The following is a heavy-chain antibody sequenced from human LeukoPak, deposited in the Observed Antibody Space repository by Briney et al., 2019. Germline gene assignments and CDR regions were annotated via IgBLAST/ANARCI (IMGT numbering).Heavy chain of an antibody. CDR3: ARELVIDAFDI. V-gene: IGHV3-7*01. J-gene: IGHJ3*02. Sequence: PGGSLRLSCAASGFTFSRYWMTWVRQAPGKGLEWVANIKEDGSENSYVESVKGRFTISRDNSKNTLYLQMNSLRAEDTAVYYCARELVIDAFDIWGQGTMVTVSS. CDR1: GFTFSRYW. CDR2: IKEDGSEN.